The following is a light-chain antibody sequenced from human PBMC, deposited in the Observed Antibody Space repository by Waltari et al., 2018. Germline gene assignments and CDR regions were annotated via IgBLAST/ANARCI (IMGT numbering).Light chain of an antibody. Sequence: EIVLTQSPGTLSLSPGDRATLSCRASQTVSNIALSWYQQKPGQAPRARIYSTYNRATGIPDRFRGSGSGTDFTLTINRLAPEDFAMYYCQQYDGIVVTFGGGTKVEI. CDR2: STY. J-gene: IGKJ4*01. CDR3: QQYDGIVVT. V-gene: IGKV3-20*01. CDR1: QTVSNIA.